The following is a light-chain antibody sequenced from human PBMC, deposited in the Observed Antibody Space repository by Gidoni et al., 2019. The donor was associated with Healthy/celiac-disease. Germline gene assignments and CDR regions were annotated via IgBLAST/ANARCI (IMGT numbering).Light chain of an antibody. CDR3: QQYTSSPL. CDR2: GAS. CDR1: QSITSNY. Sequence: PGPRFLCPGEGATLSCRASQSITSNYLAWYQQKPGQAPRLLIYGASSRATGIPDRFSGSGSGTDFTLTISRLEPEDFAVYYCQQYTSSPLFGQGTKVEIK. V-gene: IGKV3-20*01. J-gene: IGKJ1*01.